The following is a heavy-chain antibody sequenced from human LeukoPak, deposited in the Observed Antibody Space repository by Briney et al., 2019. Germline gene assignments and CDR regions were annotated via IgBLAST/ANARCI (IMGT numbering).Heavy chain of an antibody. V-gene: IGHV4-39*01. J-gene: IGHJ4*02. CDR3: ARRSRRELPDY. CDR2: IYYSGST. D-gene: IGHD3-10*01. Sequence: SETLSLTCTVSGGSISSSSYYWGWIRQPPGKGLEWIGSIYYSGSTYYNPSLKSRVTISVDTSKNQFSLTLSSVTAADTAVYYCARRSRRELPDYWGQGTLVTVSS. CDR1: GGSISSSSYY.